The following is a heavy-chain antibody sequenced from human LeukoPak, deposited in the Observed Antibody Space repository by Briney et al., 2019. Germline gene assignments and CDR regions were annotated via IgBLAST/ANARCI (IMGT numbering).Heavy chain of an antibody. J-gene: IGHJ4*02. CDR1: GSSINSAGSY. D-gene: IGHD6-19*01. CDR3: ARGLGSSGWPLIDY. Sequence: SQTLSLTCTVSGSSINSAGSYWSWIRQPAGKGLEWIGRIYISGSTNYNPSLKSRVSISADTSKNQFSLKLSSVTAADTAVYYCARGLGSSGWPLIDYWGQGTLVTVSS. V-gene: IGHV4-61*02. CDR2: IYISGST.